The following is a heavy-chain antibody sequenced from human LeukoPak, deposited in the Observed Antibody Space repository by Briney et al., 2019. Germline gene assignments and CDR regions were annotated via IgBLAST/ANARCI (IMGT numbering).Heavy chain of an antibody. V-gene: IGHV4-38-2*02. CDR2: IYHSGST. CDR1: GYSISSGYY. D-gene: IGHD6-13*01. CDR3: ASGAPKYSSSWFDY. Sequence: SETLSLTCTVSGYSISSGYYWGWIRQPPGKGLEWIGSIYHSGSTYYNPSLKSRVTISVDTSKNQFSLKLSSVTAADTAVYYRASGAPKYSSSWFDYWGQGTLVTVSS. J-gene: IGHJ4*02.